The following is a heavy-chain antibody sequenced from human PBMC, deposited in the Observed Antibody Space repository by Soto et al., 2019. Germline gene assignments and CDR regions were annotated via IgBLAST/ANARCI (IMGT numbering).Heavy chain of an antibody. Sequence: PSETLSLTCTVSGGSISSYYWSWIRQPPGKGLEWIGYIYYSGSTNYNPSLKSRVTISVDTSKKQFSLKLSSVTSADTAVYYCARRYGYAXDIWGQGTMVTVS. CDR1: GGSISSYY. CDR3: ARRYGYAXDI. V-gene: IGHV4-59*01. J-gene: IGHJ3*02. D-gene: IGHD4-17*01. CDR2: IYYSGST.